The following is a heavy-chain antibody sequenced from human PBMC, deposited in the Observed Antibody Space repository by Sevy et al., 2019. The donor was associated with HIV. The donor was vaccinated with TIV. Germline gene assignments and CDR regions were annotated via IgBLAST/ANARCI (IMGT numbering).Heavy chain of an antibody. D-gene: IGHD6-13*01. Sequence: GGSLRLSCAASGLRFSNYNMNWVRQAPGQGLEWVACISNSSSYIYYVDSVKGRFPISRDNAKNSLYLQMNSLRAEDTAVYYCASEKKQLVLWPYYGMDVWGQGTTVTVSS. V-gene: IGHV3-21*06. CDR2: ISNSSSYI. CDR3: ASEKKQLVLWPYYGMDV. CDR1: GLRFSNYN. J-gene: IGHJ6*02.